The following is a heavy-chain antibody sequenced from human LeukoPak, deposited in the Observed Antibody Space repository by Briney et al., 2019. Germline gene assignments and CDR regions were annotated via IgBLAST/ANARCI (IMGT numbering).Heavy chain of an antibody. CDR1: GFTFSSYW. J-gene: IGHJ4*02. CDR3: ARVFSGWYFYFDN. D-gene: IGHD6-19*01. Sequence: GGSLRLSCAASGFTFSSYWMHWVRQAPGKGLVCVSRNNSDGSSTTYADSVKGRFTISRDNAKNTLYLQMNSLRAEDTAVYYCARVFSGWYFYFDNWGQGTLVTVSS. V-gene: IGHV3-74*01. CDR2: NNSDGSST.